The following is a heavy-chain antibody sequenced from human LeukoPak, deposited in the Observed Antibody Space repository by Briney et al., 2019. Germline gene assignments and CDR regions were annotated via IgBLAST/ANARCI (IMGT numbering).Heavy chain of an antibody. CDR1: GFTFGDYA. CDR2: IRGKASGGTT. D-gene: IGHD3-16*02. J-gene: IGHJ5*02. Sequence: GGSLRLSCTASGFTFGDYAMSWVRQAPGKGLEWVGFIRGKASGGTTEYAASVKGRFTISRDDSKSIAYLQMNSLKTEDTAVYYCTRVSYDYVWGSYRYAWFDPWGQGTLVTVSS. CDR3: TRVSYDYVWGSYRYAWFDP. V-gene: IGHV3-49*04.